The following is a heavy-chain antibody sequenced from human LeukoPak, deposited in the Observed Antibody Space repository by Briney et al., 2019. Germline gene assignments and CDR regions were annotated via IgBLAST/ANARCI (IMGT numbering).Heavy chain of an antibody. CDR3: AREGAPQLSSYFDH. D-gene: IGHD1-1*01. V-gene: IGHV1-2*02. CDR1: GYTFTDYY. Sequence: ASVKVSCKASGYTFTDYYMHWVRQAPGQGLEWMGWINPNTGGTNFAQRFQGRVTMTRDTSINTAYMELSSLRSDDTAMYYCAREGAPQLSSYFDHWGQGTLVTVSS. J-gene: IGHJ4*02. CDR2: INPNTGGT.